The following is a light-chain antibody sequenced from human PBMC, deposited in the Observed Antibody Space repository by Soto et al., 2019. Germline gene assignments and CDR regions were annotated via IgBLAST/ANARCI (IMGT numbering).Light chain of an antibody. CDR1: SSDVGGYNY. J-gene: IGLJ2*01. V-gene: IGLV2-8*01. CDR3: SSYACSNNLV. Sequence: QSALTQPPSASGSPGQSVTISCTGTSSDVGGYNYVSWYQQHPGKAPKLMIYEVSKRPSGVPDRFSGSKSVNTASLTVSWLQAEAEAYYDCSSYACSNNLVFGGVTKLTVL. CDR2: EVS.